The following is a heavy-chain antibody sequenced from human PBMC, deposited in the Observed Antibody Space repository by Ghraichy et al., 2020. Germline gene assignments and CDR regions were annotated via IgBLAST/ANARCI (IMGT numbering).Heavy chain of an antibody. D-gene: IGHD4-17*01. Sequence: GGSLRLSCAASGFTFSSYSMNWVRQAPGKGLEWVSSISSSSYIYYADSVKGRFTISRDNAKNSLYLQMNSLRAEDTAVYYCARGHGDYVHDYWGQGTLVTVSS. J-gene: IGHJ4*02. V-gene: IGHV3-21*01. CDR3: ARGHGDYVHDY. CDR1: GFTFSSYS. CDR2: ISSSSYI.